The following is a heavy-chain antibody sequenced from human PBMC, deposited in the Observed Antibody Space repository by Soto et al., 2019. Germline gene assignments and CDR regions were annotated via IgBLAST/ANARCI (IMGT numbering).Heavy chain of an antibody. D-gene: IGHD2-15*01. Sequence: GSLRLSCAASGFTFSGSAMHWVRQASGKGLEWVGRIRSKANSYATAYAASVKGRFTISRDNSKNTLSLQMSSLRGDDTAMYYCVKDVVFWPWGQGTLVTVSS. V-gene: IGHV3-73*01. CDR3: VKDVVFWP. J-gene: IGHJ4*02. CDR2: IRSKANSYAT. CDR1: GFTFSGSA.